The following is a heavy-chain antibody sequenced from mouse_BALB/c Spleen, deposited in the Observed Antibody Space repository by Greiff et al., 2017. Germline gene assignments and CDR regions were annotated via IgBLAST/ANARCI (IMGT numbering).Heavy chain of an antibody. V-gene: IGHV5-17*02. D-gene: IGHD2-2*01. CDR1: GFTFSSFG. CDR3: ARRGYDVDFDY. J-gene: IGHJ2*01. CDR2: ISSGSSTI. Sequence: EVMLVESGGGLVQPGGSRKLSCAASGFTFSSFGMHWVRQAPEKGLEWVAYISSGSSTIYYADTVKGRFTISRDNPKNTLFLQMTSLRSEDTAMYYCARRGYDVDFDYWGQGTTLTVSS.